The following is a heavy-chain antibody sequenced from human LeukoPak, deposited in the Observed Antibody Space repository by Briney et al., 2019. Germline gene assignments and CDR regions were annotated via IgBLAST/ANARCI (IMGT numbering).Heavy chain of an antibody. CDR2: IYYSGST. D-gene: IGHD3-10*01. V-gene: IGHV4-61*01. CDR1: GGSVSSGSYY. J-gene: IGHJ4*02. Sequence: SENLSLTCTVSGGSVSSGSYYWSWIRQPPGKGLEWIGYIYYSGSTNYNPSLKSRVTISVDTSKNQFSLKLSSVTAADTAVYYCARLTLGGSFDYWGQGTLVTVSS. CDR3: ARLTLGGSFDY.